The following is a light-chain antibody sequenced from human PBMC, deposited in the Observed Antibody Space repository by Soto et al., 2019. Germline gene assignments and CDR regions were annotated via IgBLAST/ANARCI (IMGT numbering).Light chain of an antibody. V-gene: IGKV1-16*01. CDR2: VAS. Sequence: DIQMTQSPSSLSASVGDRVTITCRASQNINNYLNWYQHKPGKAPKLLIYVASTLQSGVPSRFSGSGSGTEFTLTISSLQPDDFATYYCQHYNSYSEAFGQGTKVDI. CDR1: QNINNY. CDR3: QHYNSYSEA. J-gene: IGKJ1*01.